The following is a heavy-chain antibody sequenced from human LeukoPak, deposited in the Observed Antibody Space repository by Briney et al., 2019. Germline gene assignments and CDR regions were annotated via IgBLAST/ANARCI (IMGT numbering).Heavy chain of an antibody. Sequence: GASVKVSCKASGYTFTGYYMHWVRQAPGQGLEWMGWINPNSGGTNYAQKFQGRVTMTRDTSISTAYMELSRLRSDDTAVYYCARADTIFGLVISTPNWFDPWGQGTLVTVSS. J-gene: IGHJ5*02. CDR3: ARADTIFGLVISTPNWFDP. V-gene: IGHV1-2*02. CDR2: INPNSGGT. D-gene: IGHD3-3*01. CDR1: GYTFTGYY.